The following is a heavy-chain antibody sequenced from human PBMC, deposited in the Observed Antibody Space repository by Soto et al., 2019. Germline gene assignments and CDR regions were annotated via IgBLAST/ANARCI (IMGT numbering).Heavy chain of an antibody. CDR2: INPNSGDT. V-gene: IGHV1-8*01. J-gene: IGHJ5*02. CDR3: AREYKWFDP. CDR1: GYTFSSNL. Sequence: ASVKVSCKASGYTFSSNLINWVRQATGQGLVWMGWINPNSGDTAYAQKFQGRVTMTRNTSISTAYMELSSLRSEDSAVYYCAREYKWFDPWGQGTLVTVSS.